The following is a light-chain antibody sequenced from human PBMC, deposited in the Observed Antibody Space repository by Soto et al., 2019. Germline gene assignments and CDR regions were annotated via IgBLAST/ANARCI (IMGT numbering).Light chain of an antibody. CDR1: DSIHRW. CDR3: HQSNSYSWT. CDR2: DTS. V-gene: IGKV1-5*01. J-gene: IGKJ1*01. Sequence: DIQMAQSPSTLSASMGDRVTITCRASDSIHRWLAWYQQKPGQAARLLIYDTSTLKSGVPSRFSGSGSGTECNLTIANLRPDVFATYFCHQSNSYSWTYGQGTKV.